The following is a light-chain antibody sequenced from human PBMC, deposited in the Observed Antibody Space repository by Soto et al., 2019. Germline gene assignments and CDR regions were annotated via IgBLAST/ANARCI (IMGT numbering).Light chain of an antibody. J-gene: IGKJ4*01. V-gene: IGKV1-39*01. Sequence: IQITHSPSSLCASVGERVTITCRASQRIRTDLNWYQQRPGKAPKVLIYVASTLQTGVPSRFSGSSSGTDFNLTITSLQPEDFALYYCQQSYKNPHTFGGGTKVDIK. CDR3: QQSYKNPHT. CDR1: QRIRTD. CDR2: VAS.